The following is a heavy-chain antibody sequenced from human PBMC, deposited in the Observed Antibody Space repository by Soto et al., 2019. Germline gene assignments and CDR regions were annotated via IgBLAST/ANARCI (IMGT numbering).Heavy chain of an antibody. CDR2: ISSNGGST. CDR3: VDVAAAGTIGMDV. Sequence: GGSLRLSCSASGFTFSSYAMHWFRQAPGKGLEYVSAISSNGGSTYYADSVKGRFTISRDNSKNTLYLQMSSLRAEDTAVYYCVDVAAAGTIGMDVWGQGTTVTVSS. CDR1: GFTFSSYA. D-gene: IGHD6-13*01. V-gene: IGHV3-64D*06. J-gene: IGHJ6*02.